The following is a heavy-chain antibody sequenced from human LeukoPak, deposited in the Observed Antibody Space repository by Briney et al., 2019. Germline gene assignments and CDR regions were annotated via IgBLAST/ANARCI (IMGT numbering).Heavy chain of an antibody. D-gene: IGHD5-18*01. J-gene: IGHJ4*02. CDR3: ARTWIQLFTPGFDL. Sequence: ASVKVSCKASGYTFSGHYLHWVRQAPGQGLKWMGRINPNTGVTQYTENFQGRVTMTGDTSISTAYMELNGLRSDDTAIYYCARTWIQLFTPGFDLWGQGTLVTVSS. CDR2: INPNTGVT. CDR1: GYTFSGHY. V-gene: IGHV1-2*06.